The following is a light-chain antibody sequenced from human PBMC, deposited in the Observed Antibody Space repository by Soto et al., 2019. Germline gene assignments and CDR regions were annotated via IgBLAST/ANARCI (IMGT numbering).Light chain of an antibody. Sequence: DIQMTQSPSTLSASVGDRVTITCRASQSISSWLAWYQQKPGKAPKLLIYDASTLESGVPSRFSGSGSGTDFTLTINNLEPEDFAIYFCQQTSSFPRTFGQGTKVDIK. J-gene: IGKJ1*01. CDR1: QSISSW. CDR2: DAS. CDR3: QQTSSFPRT. V-gene: IGKV1-5*01.